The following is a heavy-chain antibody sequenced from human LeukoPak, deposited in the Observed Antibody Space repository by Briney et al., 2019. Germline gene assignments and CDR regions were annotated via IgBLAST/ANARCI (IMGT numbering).Heavy chain of an antibody. J-gene: IGHJ4*02. V-gene: IGHV3-23*01. D-gene: IGHD5-12*01. CDR2: ISGSGGST. CDR1: GFTFSSYA. Sequence: GGSLRLSCAASGFTFSSYAMSWVRQAPGKGLEWVSAISGSGGSTYYADSVKGRFTISRDNSKNTLYLQMNSLRAEDTAVYYCAKDLEAGYNARSFLDYWGQGTPVTVSS. CDR3: AKDLEAGYNARSFLDY.